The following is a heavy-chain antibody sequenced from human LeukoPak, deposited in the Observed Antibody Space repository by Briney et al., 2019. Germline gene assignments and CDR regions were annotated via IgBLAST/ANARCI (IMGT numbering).Heavy chain of an antibody. CDR2: IYTTGTT. V-gene: IGHV4-4*07. Sequence: SETLSLTCTVSGGSISSYYWSWIRQPAGKGLEWIGHIYTTGTTNYNPSLKSRVTMSVDTSKNQFSLKLSSVTAADTAVYYCARVGTSVGYNWFDPWGQGTLVTVSS. J-gene: IGHJ5*02. CDR1: GGSISSYY. CDR3: ARVGTSVGYNWFDP. D-gene: IGHD5/OR15-5a*01.